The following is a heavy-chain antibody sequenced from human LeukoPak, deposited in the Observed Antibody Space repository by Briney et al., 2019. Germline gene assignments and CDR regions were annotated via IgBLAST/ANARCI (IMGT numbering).Heavy chain of an antibody. Sequence: GASVKVSCKASGGTFSSYAISWVRQAPGQGLEWMGGIIPIFGTANYAQKFQGRVTITADESTSTAYMELSSLRSEDTAVYYCASIAAAGTDSYYYYYMDVWGKGTTVTVSS. V-gene: IGHV1-69*13. CDR2: IIPIFGTA. D-gene: IGHD6-13*01. CDR1: GGTFSSYA. CDR3: ASIAAAGTDSYYYYYMDV. J-gene: IGHJ6*03.